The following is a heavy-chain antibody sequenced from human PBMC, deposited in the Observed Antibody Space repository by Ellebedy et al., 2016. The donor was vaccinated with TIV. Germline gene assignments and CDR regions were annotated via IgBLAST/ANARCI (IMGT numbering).Heavy chain of an antibody. V-gene: IGHV4-59*01. CDR2: IFSSGTT. J-gene: IGHJ4*02. CDR1: GGSMNSYY. Sequence: SETLSLTCTVSGGSMNSYYWSWIRQPPGKRPEWIGYIFSSGTTNYNPSLQSRVTISLDTSKNHFSLRLTSLTAADTAVYYCAREPYGGYYWGQGALVTVSS. D-gene: IGHD4-23*01. CDR3: AREPYGGYY.